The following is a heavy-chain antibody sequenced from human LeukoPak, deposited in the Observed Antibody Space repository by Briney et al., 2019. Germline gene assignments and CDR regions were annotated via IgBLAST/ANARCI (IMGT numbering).Heavy chain of an antibody. J-gene: IGHJ6*02. V-gene: IGHV1-69*04. CDR3: ASIWSGELLDGMDV. D-gene: IGHD3-10*01. CDR2: IIPNLDIT. Sequence: SVKVSCKASGGTFSSYAISWVRQAPGQGLESIGRIIPNLDITDYAQKFQGRVTITADKFRSTAYMELSSLRFEDTAMYCCASIWSGELLDGMDVWGQGTMVTVSS. CDR1: GGTFSSYA.